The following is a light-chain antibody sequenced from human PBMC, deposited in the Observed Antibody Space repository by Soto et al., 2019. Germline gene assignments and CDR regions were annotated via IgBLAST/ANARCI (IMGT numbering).Light chain of an antibody. V-gene: IGKV3-15*01. Sequence: EIVMTPSPATLSVSPGERATLSCRASQIVSSNLAWYQQKPGQATRLLIYGASTRATGIPDRFSASGSVTAFTLTNSSLQAEDFAVYYCQQYNNWPRTFGQGTKLEIK. J-gene: IGKJ2*01. CDR3: QQYNNWPRT. CDR2: GAS. CDR1: QIVSSN.